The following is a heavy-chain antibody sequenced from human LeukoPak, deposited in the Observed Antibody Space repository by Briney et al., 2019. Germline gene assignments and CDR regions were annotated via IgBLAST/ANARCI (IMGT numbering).Heavy chain of an antibody. CDR3: ARGGAGYAFDY. D-gene: IGHD5-12*01. CDR1: GFTLSTNY. J-gene: IGHJ4*02. V-gene: IGHV3-66*01. CDR2: ISRSGTP. Sequence: GGSLRLSCAASGFTLSTNYMRWCRQAPGGGLEWVSVISRSGTPYYADSVKGRFTISRDSSENTLYLQMHSLSAADTAVYYCARGGAGYAFDYWGQGTMVTVSS.